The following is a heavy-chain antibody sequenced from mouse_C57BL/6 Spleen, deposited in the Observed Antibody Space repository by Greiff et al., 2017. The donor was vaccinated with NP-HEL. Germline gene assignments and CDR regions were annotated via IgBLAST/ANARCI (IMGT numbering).Heavy chain of an antibody. CDR1: GYTFTSYW. J-gene: IGHJ1*03. Sequence: QVQLQQPGAELVMPGASVKLSCKASGYTFTSYWMHWVKQRPGQGLEWIGEIDPSDSYTNYNQKFKGKSTLTVDKSSSTAYMQLSSLTAEDSAVYYCARFPYGSSPSFDVWGTGTTVTVSS. CDR3: ARFPYGSSPSFDV. CDR2: IDPSDSYT. V-gene: IGHV1-69*01. D-gene: IGHD1-1*01.